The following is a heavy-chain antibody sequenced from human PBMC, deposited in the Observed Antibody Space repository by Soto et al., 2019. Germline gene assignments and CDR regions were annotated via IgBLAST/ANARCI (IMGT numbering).Heavy chain of an antibody. Sequence: EVQLVESGGGLVKPGGTLRVSCAASGITFSNVWMTWVRQAPGKGLEWVGRIKSKTDGGTTDYGAPVRGRFTISRDDSKNTLYLQMNSLKTEDTVVYYCTTGRFSSSLYFDSWGQGTLVTVSS. J-gene: IGHJ4*02. D-gene: IGHD6-6*01. V-gene: IGHV3-15*01. CDR2: IKSKTDGGTT. CDR3: TTGRFSSSLYFDS. CDR1: GITFSNVW.